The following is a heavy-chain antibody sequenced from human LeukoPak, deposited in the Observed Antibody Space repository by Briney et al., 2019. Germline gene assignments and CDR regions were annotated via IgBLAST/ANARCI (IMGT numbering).Heavy chain of an antibody. CDR1: SFTFSSSE. Sequence: GGSLRLSCAPSSFTFSSSEMNWVRQALGTGLEWVSHISSSGNTIYYAHSLKCRFTLSRDPTKNTLYPQVNSLRAEDTAVYYCARTEGTVAYASWGQGTLVTVSS. CDR3: ARTEGTVAYAS. D-gene: IGHD4-23*01. V-gene: IGHV3-48*03. CDR2: ISSSGNTI. J-gene: IGHJ1*01.